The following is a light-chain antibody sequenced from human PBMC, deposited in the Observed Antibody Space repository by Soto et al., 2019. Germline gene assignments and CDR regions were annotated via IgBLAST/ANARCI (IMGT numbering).Light chain of an antibody. Sequence: QSVLTQPPSASGTPGQRVTISCSGSSSNIGSDAANWYQQLPGTAPKLLIYDNNERPSGVPDRFSGSKSGTSASLAIGGLRSDDEADYFCAAWDDSLNGWVFGGGTKLTVL. J-gene: IGLJ3*02. CDR2: DNN. CDR1: SSNIGSDA. CDR3: AAWDDSLNGWV. V-gene: IGLV1-44*01.